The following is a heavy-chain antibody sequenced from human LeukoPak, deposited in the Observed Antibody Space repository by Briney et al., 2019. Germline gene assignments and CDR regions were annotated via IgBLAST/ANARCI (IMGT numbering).Heavy chain of an antibody. D-gene: IGHD3-22*01. J-gene: IGHJ4*02. CDR2: ITGSGGGT. CDR1: GFTFSNYA. V-gene: IGHV3-23*01. Sequence: GGSLRLSCGASGFTFSNYAMTWVRQAPGKGLEWVSAITGSGGGTFYADSVKGRFTISRDNSKNTLYLQMSSLRAEDTALYYCAKAPSWYYYDTSGYSDYWGQGTLVTVSA. CDR3: AKAPSWYYYDTSGYSDY.